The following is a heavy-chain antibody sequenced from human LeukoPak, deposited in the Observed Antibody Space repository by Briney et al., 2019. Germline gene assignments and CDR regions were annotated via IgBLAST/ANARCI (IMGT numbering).Heavy chain of an antibody. CDR2: IIPIFGTA. V-gene: IGHV1-69*05. J-gene: IGHJ5*02. Sequence: SVKVSCKASGGTFSSYAISWVRQAPGQGLEWMGGIIPIFGTANYAQKFQGRVTITTDESTSTAYMELSSLRSEDTAVYYCARDIGELFGWFDPWGQETLVTVSS. CDR3: ARDIGELFGWFDP. D-gene: IGHD3-10*01. CDR1: GGTFSSYA.